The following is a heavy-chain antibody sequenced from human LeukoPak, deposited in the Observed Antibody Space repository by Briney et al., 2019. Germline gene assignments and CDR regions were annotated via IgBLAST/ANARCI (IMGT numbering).Heavy chain of an antibody. Sequence: SETLSLTCAVYGGSFSGYYWSWIRQPPGKGLEWIGEINHSGSTNYNPSLKSRVTISVDTSKNQFSLKLSSVTAADTAVYYCARGAPSGYSGGWYYYWGQGTLVTVSS. CDR2: INHSGST. D-gene: IGHD6-19*01. CDR3: ARGAPSGYSGGWYYY. J-gene: IGHJ4*02. V-gene: IGHV4-34*01. CDR1: GGSFSGYY.